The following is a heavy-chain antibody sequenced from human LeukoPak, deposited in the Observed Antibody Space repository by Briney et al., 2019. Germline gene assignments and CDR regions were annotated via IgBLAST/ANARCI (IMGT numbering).Heavy chain of an antibody. Sequence: GGSLRLSCAASGFTFDDYAMHWVRQAPGKGLEWVSGISWNSGSIGYADSVKGRFTISRDNAKNSLYLQMNSLRAEDTAVYYCASYGSGTTNDAFDIWGQGTMVTVSS. CDR1: GFTFDDYA. D-gene: IGHD3-10*01. CDR2: ISWNSGSI. V-gene: IGHV3-9*01. CDR3: ASYGSGTTNDAFDI. J-gene: IGHJ3*02.